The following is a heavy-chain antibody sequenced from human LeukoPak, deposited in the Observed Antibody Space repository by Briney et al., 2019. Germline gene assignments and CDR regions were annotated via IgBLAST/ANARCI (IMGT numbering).Heavy chain of an antibody. V-gene: IGHV3-21*01. CDR2: ISSSSNYI. CDR1: GFTFSSYS. CDR3: ARAVAGPAGDFFDY. Sequence: PGGSLRLSCAASGFTFSSYSMSWVRQAPGKGLEWASSISSSSNYIYYADSVKGRFIISRNNAWNSLYLQLNSLRAEDTAEYYCARAVAGPAGDFFDYWGQGTLVTVSS. D-gene: IGHD6-19*01. J-gene: IGHJ4*02.